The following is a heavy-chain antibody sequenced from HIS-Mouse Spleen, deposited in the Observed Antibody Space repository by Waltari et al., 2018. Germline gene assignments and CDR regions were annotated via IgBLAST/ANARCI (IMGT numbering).Heavy chain of an antibody. V-gene: IGHV4-39*07. Sequence: QLQLQESGPGLVKPSETLSLTCTVSGGSISSSSYYVGRIRQPLGKGLEWIGSIYYSGSTYYNPSLKSRVTISVDTSKTQFSLKLSSVTAADTAVYYCAREIPYSSSWYDWYFDLWGRGTLVTVSS. J-gene: IGHJ2*01. D-gene: IGHD6-13*01. CDR2: IYYSGST. CDR3: AREIPYSSSWYDWYFDL. CDR1: GGSISSSSYY.